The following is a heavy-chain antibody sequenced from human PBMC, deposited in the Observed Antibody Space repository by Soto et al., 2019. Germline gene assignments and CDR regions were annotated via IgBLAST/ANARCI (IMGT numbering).Heavy chain of an antibody. Sequence: QVQLVQSGAEVKKPGSSVKVSCKASGGTSSSYAISWVRQAPGQGLEWMGGIIPIFGTANYAQKFQGRVTITADESTSTAYMELSSLRSEDTAVYYCAREKAASMDYYYYGMDVWGQGTTVTVSS. CDR1: GGTSSSYA. CDR2: IIPIFGTA. J-gene: IGHJ6*02. V-gene: IGHV1-69*01. CDR3: AREKAASMDYYYYGMDV. D-gene: IGHD2-15*01.